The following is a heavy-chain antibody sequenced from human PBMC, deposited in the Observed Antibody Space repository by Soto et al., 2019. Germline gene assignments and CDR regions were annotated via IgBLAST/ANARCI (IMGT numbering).Heavy chain of an antibody. V-gene: IGHV3-30-3*01. CDR3: AKDRTSHFWSAYFDS. CDR2: ISYDGNDE. Sequence: QVHLVESGGGVVQPGSSLRLSCAASGFTFSSYAMHWVRQAPGKGLEWVAVISYDGNDESYTDSVKGRFTISRDTSKNTLFLQMNSPRPEDTAIYYCAKDRTSHFWSAYFDSWGQGTLIAVSS. J-gene: IGHJ4*02. D-gene: IGHD3-3*02. CDR1: GFTFSSYA.